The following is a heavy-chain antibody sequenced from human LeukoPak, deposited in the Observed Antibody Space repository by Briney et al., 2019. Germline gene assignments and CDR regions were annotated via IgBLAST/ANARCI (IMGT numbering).Heavy chain of an antibody. Sequence: GGSLRLSCAASGFTFSTYGMHWVRQAPGKGLEWVAFIRYDGSYKYYADPMKGRFTISRDNSKNTLYLQMNSLRPEDTAVYYCGAVSLFGSGRPDYWGQGILVTVSS. CDR3: GAVSLFGSGRPDY. CDR2: IRYDGSYK. D-gene: IGHD3-10*01. V-gene: IGHV3-30*02. CDR1: GFTFSTYG. J-gene: IGHJ4*02.